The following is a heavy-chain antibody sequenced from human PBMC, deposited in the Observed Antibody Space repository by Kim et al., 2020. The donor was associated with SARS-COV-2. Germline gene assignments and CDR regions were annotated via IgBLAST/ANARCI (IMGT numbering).Heavy chain of an antibody. Sequence: ASVKVSCKASGYTFTGYYMHWVRQAPGQGLEWMGWINPNSGGTNYAQKFQGWVTMTRDTSISTAYMELSRLRSDDTAVYYCARADLVGATLGFDYWGQGTLVTVSS. D-gene: IGHD1-26*01. V-gene: IGHV1-2*04. CDR2: INPNSGGT. CDR1: GYTFTGYY. J-gene: IGHJ4*02. CDR3: ARADLVGATLGFDY.